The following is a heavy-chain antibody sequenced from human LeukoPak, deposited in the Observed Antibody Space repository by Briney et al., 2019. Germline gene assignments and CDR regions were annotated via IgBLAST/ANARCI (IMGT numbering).Heavy chain of an antibody. Sequence: ASVKVSCKASGYTFTSYYMHWVRQAPGQGLEWMGIINPRGVSTSYAQKFQGRVTMTRDTSTSPGYMELSSLRAEDTGAYYCARDPGRRWLNCPDYWGQGTLVTVSS. V-gene: IGHV1-46*03. CDR3: ARDPGRRWLNCPDY. CDR2: INPRGVST. CDR1: GYTFTSYY. D-gene: IGHD5-24*01. J-gene: IGHJ4*02.